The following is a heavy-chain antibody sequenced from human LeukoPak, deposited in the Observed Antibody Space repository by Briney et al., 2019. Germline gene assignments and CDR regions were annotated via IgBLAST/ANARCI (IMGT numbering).Heavy chain of an antibody. CDR3: VRETVLLMVYEAFDP. J-gene: IGHJ5*02. V-gene: IGHV3-11*01. CDR1: GFTFIDYY. CDR2: IRTSGNAT. D-gene: IGHD2-8*01. Sequence: GGSLRLSCAASGFTFIDYYMSWIRQAPGKGLEWVAYIRTSGNATYYADSVRGRFTISRDNAKSSLYLQLNSLRVEDTAVYYCVRETVLLMVYEAFDPWGQGTLVTVSS.